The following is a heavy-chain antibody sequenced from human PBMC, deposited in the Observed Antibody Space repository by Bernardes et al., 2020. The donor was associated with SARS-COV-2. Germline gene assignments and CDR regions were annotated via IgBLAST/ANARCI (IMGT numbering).Heavy chain of an antibody. CDR2: IWYDGSNK. CDR3: ARGHPGGNSSGWYGRGPFYYYGMDV. J-gene: IGHJ6*02. CDR1: GFTFSSYG. Sequence: VGSLILSCAASGFTFSSYGMHWVRQAPGKGLEWVAVIWYDGSNKYYADSVKGRFTISRDNSKNTLYLQMNSLRAEDTAVYYCARGHPGGNSSGWYGRGPFYYYGMDVWGQGTTVTVSS. V-gene: IGHV3-33*01. D-gene: IGHD6-19*01.